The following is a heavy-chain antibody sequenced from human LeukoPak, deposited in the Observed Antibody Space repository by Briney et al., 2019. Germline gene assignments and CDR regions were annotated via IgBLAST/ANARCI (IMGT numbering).Heavy chain of an antibody. CDR2: IYYSGST. J-gene: IGHJ3*02. D-gene: IGHD3-22*01. CDR1: GGSISSGGYY. V-gene: IGHV4-31*03. CDR3: ARQVVGYDAFDI. Sequence: PSETLSLTCTVSGGSISSGGYYWSWIRQHPGKGLEWIGYIYYSGSTYYNPSLKSRVTISVDTSKNQFSLKLSSVTAADTAVYYCARQVVGYDAFDIWGQGTMVTVSS.